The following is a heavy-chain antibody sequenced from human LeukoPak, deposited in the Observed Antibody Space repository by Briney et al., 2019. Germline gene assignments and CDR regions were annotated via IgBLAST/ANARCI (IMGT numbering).Heavy chain of an antibody. J-gene: IGHJ5*02. CDR1: GDSVSSNSAV. Sequence: SQTLSLTCAISGDSVSSNSAVWDWNRQSPSRGLEWLGRTYYKSKWYHDYAVSVKSRITINPDTSKNQYSLQLNSVTPEDTAVYYCATGENWFDPWGQGTLVTVSS. V-gene: IGHV6-1*01. CDR3: ATGENWFDP. CDR2: TYYKSKWYH.